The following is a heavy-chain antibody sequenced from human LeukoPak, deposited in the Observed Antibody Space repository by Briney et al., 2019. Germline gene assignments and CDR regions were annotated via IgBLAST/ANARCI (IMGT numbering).Heavy chain of an antibody. CDR1: GFTFTTFW. Sequence: GGSLRLSCAASGFTFTTFWMSWVRQAPGKGLEWVANIKQDGSERYYVDSVKGRFTISRDNAKNSLYLQMNSLRAEDTGVYYCARVPGYCTNGVCWGQGTLVTVSS. D-gene: IGHD2-8*01. CDR2: IKQDGSER. J-gene: IGHJ4*02. CDR3: ARVPGYCTNGVC. V-gene: IGHV3-7*01.